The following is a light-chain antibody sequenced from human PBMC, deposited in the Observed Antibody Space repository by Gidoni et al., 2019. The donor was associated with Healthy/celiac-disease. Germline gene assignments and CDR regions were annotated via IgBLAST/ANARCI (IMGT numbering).Light chain of an antibody. V-gene: IGLV1-40*01. CDR2: GND. CDR1: SSNIGTGYD. Sequence: QSVLTQPPSVSGAPGQRVTISCTGSSSNIGTGYDVHWYQQLPGTAPKHRIYGNDNRPSGVPDRFSGSKSGTSSSLAITGLRAEDEADYYCQSYDSSLSGSMFGGGTKLTVL. CDR3: QSYDSSLSGSM. J-gene: IGLJ3*02.